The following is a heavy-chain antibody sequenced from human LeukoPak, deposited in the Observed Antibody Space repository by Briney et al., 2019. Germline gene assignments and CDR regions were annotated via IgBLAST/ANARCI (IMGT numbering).Heavy chain of an antibody. D-gene: IGHD1-14*01. J-gene: IGHJ4*02. V-gene: IGHV4-59*08. CDR1: GGSNSSYY. Sequence: KPSETLSLTCTVSGGSNSSYYWSWIRQPPGKGLEWIGYIYYSGSTNYNPSLKSRVTISVDTSKNQFSLKLSSVTAADTAVYHCARWAVSGFDYWGQGTLVTVSS. CDR2: IYYSGST. CDR3: ARWAVSGFDY.